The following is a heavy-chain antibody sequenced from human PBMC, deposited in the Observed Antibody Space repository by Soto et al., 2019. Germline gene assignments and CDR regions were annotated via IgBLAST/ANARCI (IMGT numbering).Heavy chain of an antibody. V-gene: IGHV4-30-4*01. CDR3: ARDGSGSSSRSSSSFSFDY. CDR1: GGSISSGDYY. CDR2: IYYSGST. J-gene: IGHJ4*02. D-gene: IGHD6-13*01. Sequence: SETLSLTCTVSGGSISSGDYYWSWIRQPPGKGLEWIGYIYYSGSTYYNPSLKSRVTISVDTSKHQFSLKLSSVTAADTAVYYCARDGSGSSSRSSSSFSFDYWGQGTLVTVSS.